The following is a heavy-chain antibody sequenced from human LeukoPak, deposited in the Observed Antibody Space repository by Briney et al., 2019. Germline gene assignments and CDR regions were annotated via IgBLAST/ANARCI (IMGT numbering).Heavy chain of an antibody. CDR2: IYYSGST. CDR3: ATYYVDTAMVISHDAFDI. D-gene: IGHD5-18*01. CDR1: GGSISSYY. J-gene: IGHJ3*02. Sequence: SETLSLTCTVSGGSISSYYWSWIRQPPGKGLEWIGYIYYSGSTNYNPSLKSRVTISVDTSKNQFSLKLSSVTAADTAVYYCATYYVDTAMVISHDAFDIWGQGTMVTVSS. V-gene: IGHV4-59*01.